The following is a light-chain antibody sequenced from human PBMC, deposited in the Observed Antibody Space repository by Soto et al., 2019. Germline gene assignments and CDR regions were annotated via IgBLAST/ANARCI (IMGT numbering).Light chain of an antibody. V-gene: IGLV2-11*01. Sequence: QTGNTEPRTVSGFPCPSFTISCTGTSSDIGGYDFVSWFQHHPGKPPKLIMYDVSKRPSGVPDRFSGSKSGNTASLTISGLQAEDEADYYCCSNAGRYTEVFETGAKVTL. J-gene: IGLJ1*01. CDR2: DVS. CDR1: SSDIGGYDF. CDR3: CSNAGRYTEV.